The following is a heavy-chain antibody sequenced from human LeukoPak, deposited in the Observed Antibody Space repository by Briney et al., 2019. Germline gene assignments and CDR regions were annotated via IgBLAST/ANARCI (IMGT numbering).Heavy chain of an antibody. Sequence: SQTLSLACTVSGGSVGSSSNYWCWIRQPPEKGLEWIGSIYYSGSTYYNPSLKSRVTISVDTSKNQFSLKLSSVTAADTAVYYCARWGGGFDYWGQGTLVTVSS. CDR2: IYYSGST. CDR3: ARWGGGFDY. CDR1: GGSVGSSSNY. J-gene: IGHJ4*02. D-gene: IGHD3-10*01. V-gene: IGHV4-39*07.